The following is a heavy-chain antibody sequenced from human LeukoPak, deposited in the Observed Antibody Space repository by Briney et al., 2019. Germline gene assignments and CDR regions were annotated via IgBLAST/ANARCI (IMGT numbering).Heavy chain of an antibody. D-gene: IGHD2-2*01. Sequence: PGRSLRLSCAASGFTFSSYGMHWVRQAPGKGLEWVSSISSSSNSIYYADSLKGRFTISRDNAKDSLYLQMNSLRAEDTAVYYCARDHVGVGVVPTASGMDVWGKGTTVTVSS. V-gene: IGHV3-21*01. CDR3: ARDHVGVGVVPTASGMDV. J-gene: IGHJ6*04. CDR1: GFTFSSYG. CDR2: ISSSSNSI.